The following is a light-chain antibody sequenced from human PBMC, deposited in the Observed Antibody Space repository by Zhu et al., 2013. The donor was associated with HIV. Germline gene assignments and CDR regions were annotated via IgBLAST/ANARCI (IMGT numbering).Light chain of an antibody. CDR1: QSVSGF. J-gene: IGKJ2*01. CDR3: HQYGTSPYT. Sequence: EIVMTQSPATLSVSPGERATLSCRASQSVSGFLAWYQQKPGQAPRLLIYDVSNRATGIPDRFSGSGSGTDFTLTISRLEPEDFAVYFCHQYGTSPYTFGQGTKLEIK. CDR2: DVS. V-gene: IGKV3-20*01.